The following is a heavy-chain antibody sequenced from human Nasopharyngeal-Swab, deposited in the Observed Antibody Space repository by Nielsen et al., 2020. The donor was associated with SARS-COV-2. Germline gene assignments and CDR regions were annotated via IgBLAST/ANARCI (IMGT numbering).Heavy chain of an antibody. Sequence: GESLKISCAASGFTFSSYGMHWVRQAPGKGLEWVAVISYDGSNKYYADSVKGRFTISRDNSKNTPYLQMNSLRAEDTAVYYCAKEAEEVYYYGSGSYDYWGQGTLVTVSS. CDR3: AKEAEEVYYYGSGSYDY. J-gene: IGHJ4*02. D-gene: IGHD3-10*01. CDR1: GFTFSSYG. CDR2: ISYDGSNK. V-gene: IGHV3-30*18.